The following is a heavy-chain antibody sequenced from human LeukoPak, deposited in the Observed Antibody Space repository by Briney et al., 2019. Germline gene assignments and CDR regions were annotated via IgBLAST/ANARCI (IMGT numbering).Heavy chain of an antibody. D-gene: IGHD6-25*01. CDR2: IHPTVGDT. CDR3: ARYGFSSVWQGGWHAFDI. Sequence: ASVKVSCKASGYTFTSHYLHWVRQAPGQGLEWMGIIHPTVGDTTYAQKFQGRVTMTRDMSMGTVYMDLSSLRSEDTAVYYCARYGFSSVWQGGWHAFDIWGQGTTVTVSS. CDR1: GYTFTSHY. J-gene: IGHJ3*02. V-gene: IGHV1-46*01.